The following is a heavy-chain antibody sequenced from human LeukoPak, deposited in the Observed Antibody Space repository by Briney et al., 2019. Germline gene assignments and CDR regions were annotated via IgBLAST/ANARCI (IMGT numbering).Heavy chain of an antibody. V-gene: IGHV3-20*04. CDR3: AKDGEWLVLDY. J-gene: IGHJ4*02. CDR2: INWNGGST. Sequence: GGSLRLSCAASGFTFDDYGMSWVRQAPGKGLEWVSGINWNGGSTGYADSVKGRFTISRDNSKNTLYLQMNSLRAEDTAVYYCAKDGEWLVLDYWGQGTLVTVSS. D-gene: IGHD6-19*01. CDR1: GFTFDDYG.